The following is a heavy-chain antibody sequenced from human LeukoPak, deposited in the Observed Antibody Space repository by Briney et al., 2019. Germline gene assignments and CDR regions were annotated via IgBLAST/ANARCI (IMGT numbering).Heavy chain of an antibody. D-gene: IGHD4-23*01. J-gene: IGHJ4*02. Sequence: GGSLRLSCAASGFTFSSYWMHWVRQAPGKGLVWVSRINSDGSSTTYADSVKGRFSISRDNAKNTLYLQMNSLRVEDTAVYYCARGRPHGNDYWGQGTLVTVSS. V-gene: IGHV3-74*01. CDR1: GFTFSSYW. CDR3: ARGRPHGNDY. CDR2: INSDGSST.